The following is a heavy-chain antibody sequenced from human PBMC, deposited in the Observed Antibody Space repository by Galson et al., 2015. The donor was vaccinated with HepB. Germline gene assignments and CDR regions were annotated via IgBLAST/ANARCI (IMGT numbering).Heavy chain of an antibody. J-gene: IGHJ2*01. CDR2: FSGHGGST. CDR1: GFTFTSYA. D-gene: IGHD1-26*01. CDR3: ATEGYGNDPIVWYFDL. Sequence: SLRLSCAASGFTFTSYAMNWVRQAPGKRLEWVSAFSGHGGSTYYADSVKGRFTISRDNTKSTLYLQMNSLRAEDTAVYYCATEGYGNDPIVWYFDLWGRGTLVTVSS. V-gene: IGHV3-23*01.